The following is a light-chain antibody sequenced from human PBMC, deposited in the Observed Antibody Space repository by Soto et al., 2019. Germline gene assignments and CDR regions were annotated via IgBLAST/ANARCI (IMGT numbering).Light chain of an antibody. CDR2: DVS. J-gene: IGLJ3*02. Sequence: QSALTQPRSVSGSPGQSVTISCTGTSSDVGAYNYVSWYQHHPGKAPKVMIYDVSERPSGVPDRFSGSKSDNKASLTISGLQAEDEAEYYCCSYAGSYARVLRGGTQLTVL. CDR1: SSDVGAYNY. CDR3: CSYAGSYARV. V-gene: IGLV2-11*01.